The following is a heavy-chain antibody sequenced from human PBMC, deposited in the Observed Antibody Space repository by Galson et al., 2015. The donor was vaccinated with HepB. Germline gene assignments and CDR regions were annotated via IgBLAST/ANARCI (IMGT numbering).Heavy chain of an antibody. CDR2: IILSSAST. J-gene: IGHJ5*02. Sequence: SLRLSCAASEFTFSDYYMSWIRQAPGKGLEWVSSIILSSASTNYADSVEGRFTISRDNAKKSLYLQMSSLRVEDTAVYYCAGDFAAARPTDPWGQGTLVTVSS. CDR3: AGDFAAARPTDP. V-gene: IGHV3-11*05. CDR1: EFTFSDYY. D-gene: IGHD6-6*01.